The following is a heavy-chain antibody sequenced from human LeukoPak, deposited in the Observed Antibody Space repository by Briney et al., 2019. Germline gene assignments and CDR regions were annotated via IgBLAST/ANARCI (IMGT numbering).Heavy chain of an antibody. V-gene: IGHV4-59*13. CDR3: ARAKAAAGIDYFDY. J-gene: IGHJ4*02. D-gene: IGHD6-13*01. Sequence: PSETLSLTCTVSGASISDYYWSWIRQPPGKWMEWIGYIYYSGSTNYNPSLKSRVTISIDTSKNQFSLKVSSVNAADTAVYYCARAKAAAGIDYFDYWGQGTLVTVSS. CDR2: IYYSGST. CDR1: GASISDYY.